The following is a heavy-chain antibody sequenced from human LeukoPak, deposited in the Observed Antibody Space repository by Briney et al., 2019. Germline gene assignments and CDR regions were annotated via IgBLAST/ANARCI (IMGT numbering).Heavy chain of an antibody. Sequence: SETLSLTCSVSGGSLTNYYWGWIRQPPGKGLEFIGYIHSDGTTNYVSSLQSRVAISLDTSKIQFSLRLYSVTAADTALYFCARLNFRGGEALHFDSWGQGTLVTVSS. CDR3: ARLNFRGGEALHFDS. J-gene: IGHJ4*02. D-gene: IGHD3-16*01. CDR1: GGSLTNYY. V-gene: IGHV4-4*09. CDR2: IHSDGTT.